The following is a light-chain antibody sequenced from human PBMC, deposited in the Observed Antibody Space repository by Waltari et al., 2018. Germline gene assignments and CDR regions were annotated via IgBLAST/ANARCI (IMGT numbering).Light chain of an antibody. Sequence: QSALTQPASVSGSPGQSITISCTGTSSDVGGYNYVAWFQQYPGKAPKLLIYDVTNRFARVSSRFSGSQSGNTASLTISGLQAEDEADYYCDSYTSSVTRIFGTGTKVTVL. CDR3: DSYTSSVTRI. CDR2: DVT. CDR1: SSDVGGYNY. V-gene: IGLV2-14*03. J-gene: IGLJ1*01.